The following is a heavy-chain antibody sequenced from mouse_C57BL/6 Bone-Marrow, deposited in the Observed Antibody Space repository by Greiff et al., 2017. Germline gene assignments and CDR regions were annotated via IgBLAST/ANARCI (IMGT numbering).Heavy chain of an antibody. CDR2: ISYSGST. D-gene: IGHD1-1*02. J-gene: IGHJ4*01. CDR3: ARWRWEDPYYAMDY. CDR1: GYSITSDY. V-gene: IGHV3-8*01. Sequence: DVQLQESGPGLAKPSQTLSLTCSVTGYSITSDYWNWIRTFPGNKLEYMGYISYSGSTYYNPSLKSRISITRDTSKNQYYLQLNSVTTEDTATYYCARWRWEDPYYAMDYWGQGTSVTVSS.